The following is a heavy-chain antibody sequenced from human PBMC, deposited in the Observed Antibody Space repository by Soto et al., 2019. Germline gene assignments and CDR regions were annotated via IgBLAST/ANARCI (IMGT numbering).Heavy chain of an antibody. CDR3: ARESSAAAGTGLFDY. J-gene: IGHJ4*02. Sequence: ASVKVSCKASGGTFSSYAISWVRQAPGQGLEWMGGIIPIFGTANYAQKFQGRVTITADESTSTAYMELSSLRSEDTAVYYCARESSAAAGTGLFDYWGQGTLVTVSS. CDR2: IIPIFGTA. D-gene: IGHD6-13*01. V-gene: IGHV1-69*13. CDR1: GGTFSSYA.